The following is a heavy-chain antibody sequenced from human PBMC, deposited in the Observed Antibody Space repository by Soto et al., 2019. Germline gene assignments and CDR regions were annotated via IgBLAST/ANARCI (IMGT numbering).Heavy chain of an antibody. J-gene: IGHJ4*02. Sequence: QVQLVQSGAEVMKPGSLVRVSCKASGGTLNSYTISWVRQAPGQGLEWMGGIIPVFGTTGYAQKYQGRVTITAEQPTGTAYLDLCSLRSEDRAIYDCSISNSYGRGDFWGQGTLVTVSS. V-gene: IGHV1-69*01. CDR3: SISNSYGRGDF. CDR1: GGTLNSYT. CDR2: IIPVFGTT. D-gene: IGHD4-17*01.